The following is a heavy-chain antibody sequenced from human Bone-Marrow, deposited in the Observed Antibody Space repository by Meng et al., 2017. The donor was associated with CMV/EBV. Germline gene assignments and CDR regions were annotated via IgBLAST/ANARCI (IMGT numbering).Heavy chain of an antibody. CDR3: AGDPSYFYDSSGYSYWYFDL. D-gene: IGHD3-22*01. J-gene: IGHJ2*01. CDR1: GYTFTSYY. CDR2: INPSGGST. V-gene: IGHV1-46*01. Sequence: ASVKVSCKASGYTFTSYYMHWVRQAPGQGLEWMGIINPSGGSTSYAQKFQGRVTISRDNAKNTLYLQMNSLRAEDTAVYYCAGDPSYFYDSSGYSYWYFDLWGRGTLVTVSS.